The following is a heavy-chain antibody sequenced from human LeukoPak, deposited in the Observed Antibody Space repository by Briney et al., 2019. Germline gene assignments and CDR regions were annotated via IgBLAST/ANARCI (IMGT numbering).Heavy chain of an antibody. CDR2: INYSGST. CDR3: ARHGDYYGSGSRY. CDR1: GGSFSGYY. V-gene: IGHV4-34*01. Sequence: PSETLSLTCAVYGGSFSGYYWSWIRQPPGKGLEWIGEINYSGSTNYNPSLKSRVTISVDTSKNQFSLKLSSVTAADTAVYYCARHGDYYGSGSRYWGQGTPVTVSS. D-gene: IGHD3-10*01. J-gene: IGHJ4*02.